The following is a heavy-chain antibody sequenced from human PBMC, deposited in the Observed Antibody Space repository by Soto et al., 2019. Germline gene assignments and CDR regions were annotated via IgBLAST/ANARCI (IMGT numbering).Heavy chain of an antibody. CDR3: ATGRNYATIFDY. V-gene: IGHV1-24*01. J-gene: IGHJ4*02. D-gene: IGHD1-7*01. CDR2: FDPEDGET. Sequence: ASVKVSCKVSGYTLTELSMHWVRQAPGKGLEWMGGFDPEDGETIYAQKFQGRVTMTEDTSTDTAYMELSSLRSEDTAVYYCATGRNYATIFDYRGQGTLVTVSS. CDR1: GYTLTELS.